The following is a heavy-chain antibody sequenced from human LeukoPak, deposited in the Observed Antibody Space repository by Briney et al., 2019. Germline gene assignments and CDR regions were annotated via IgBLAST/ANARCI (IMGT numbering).Heavy chain of an antibody. J-gene: IGHJ4*02. D-gene: IGHD2-2*02. CDR1: GFTFSSYW. CDR2: INSDGSST. CDR3: ARGDIVVVPAAIVDY. Sequence: GGSLRLSCAVSGFTFSSYWMHWVRQAPGKGLVWVSRINSDGSSTSYADSVKGRFTISRDNAKNTLYLQMNSLRAEDTAVYYCARGDIVVVPAAIVDYWGQGTLVTVSS. V-gene: IGHV3-74*01.